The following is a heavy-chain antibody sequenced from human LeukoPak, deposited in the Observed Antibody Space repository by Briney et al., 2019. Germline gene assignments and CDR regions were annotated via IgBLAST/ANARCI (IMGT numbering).Heavy chain of an antibody. D-gene: IGHD6-25*01. CDR2: ISENGGTA. CDR1: GFTFSSYP. Sequence: GGSLRLSCAASGFTFSSYPVSWVRQAPGRGLERVSAISENGGTANYADSAKGRFTISRDNSKNTLYLQMNTLRAEDTAVYYCASPGAAAAAPGFDYWGQGTLVTVSP. CDR3: ASPGAAAAAPGFDY. J-gene: IGHJ4*02. V-gene: IGHV3-23*01.